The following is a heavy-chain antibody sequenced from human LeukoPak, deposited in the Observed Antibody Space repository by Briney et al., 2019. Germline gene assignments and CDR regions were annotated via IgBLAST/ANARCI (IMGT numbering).Heavy chain of an antibody. Sequence: SETLSLTCTVSGGSISSYYWSWIRQPPGKGLEWIGYIYYSGSTNYNPSLKSRVTISVDTSKNQFSLKLSSVTAADTAVYYCARALLGSSFDYWGQGTLVTVSS. V-gene: IGHV4-59*01. J-gene: IGHJ4*02. CDR3: ARALLGSSFDY. CDR1: GGSISSYY. CDR2: IYYSGST. D-gene: IGHD6-13*01.